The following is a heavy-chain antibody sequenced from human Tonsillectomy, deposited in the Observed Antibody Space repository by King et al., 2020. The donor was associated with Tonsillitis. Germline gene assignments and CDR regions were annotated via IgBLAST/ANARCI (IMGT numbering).Heavy chain of an antibody. J-gene: IGHJ4*02. CDR3: ARDEPKSYYFDY. D-gene: IGHD1-14*01. Sequence: QLVQSGAEVKKPGASVKVSCKASGYTFTNYYMHWVRQAPGQGLEWMGMINPSGGSINYAQKFQGRVTMTRDTSTSTVYMELSSLRSEDTAVYYCARDEPKSYYFDYWGQGTLVTVSS. CDR2: INPSGGSI. CDR1: GYTFTNYY. V-gene: IGHV1-46*01.